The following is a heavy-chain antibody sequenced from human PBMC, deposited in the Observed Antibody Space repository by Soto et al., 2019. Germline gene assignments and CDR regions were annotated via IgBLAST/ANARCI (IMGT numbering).Heavy chain of an antibody. CDR1: GYTFTSYG. V-gene: IGHV1-18*01. Sequence: QVQLVQSGAEVKKPGASVKVSCKASGYTFTSYGISWVRQAPGQGLEWMGWISAYNGNTNYAQKLQGRVTMTTDTSTTTASMVLRRLRSDDTAVFFCSRDFRLARSPNCKGGSCYSPSYYLFYLDVWGKRSTVTVSS. CDR2: ISAYNGNT. J-gene: IGHJ6*03. CDR3: SRDFRLARSPNCKGGSCYSPSYYLFYLDV. D-gene: IGHD2-15*01.